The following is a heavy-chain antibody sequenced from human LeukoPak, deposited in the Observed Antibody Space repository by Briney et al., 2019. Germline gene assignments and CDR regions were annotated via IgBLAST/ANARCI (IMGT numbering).Heavy chain of an antibody. D-gene: IGHD3-22*01. Sequence: SETLSLTCTVSGGSISSYYWSWIRQPPGKGLGWIGYIYYSGSTNYNPSLKSRVTISVDTSKNQFSLKLSSVTAADTAVYYCAREVRYDSSGYYSPGVWYFDLWGRGTLVTVSS. J-gene: IGHJ2*01. CDR1: GGSISSYY. CDR3: AREVRYDSSGYYSPGVWYFDL. CDR2: IYYSGST. V-gene: IGHV4-59*01.